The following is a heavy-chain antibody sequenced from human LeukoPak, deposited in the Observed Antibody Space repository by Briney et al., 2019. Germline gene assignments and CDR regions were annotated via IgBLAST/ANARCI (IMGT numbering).Heavy chain of an antibody. J-gene: IGHJ4*02. CDR1: GYTFTSYG. V-gene: IGHV1-69*04. CDR3: ARDSGGYSSGWYLAY. Sequence: SVKVSCKASGYTFTSYGISWVRQAPGQGLEWMGRIIPILGIANYAQKFQGRVTITADKSTSTAYMELSSLRSEDTAVYYCARDSGGYSSGWYLAYWGQGTLVTVSS. D-gene: IGHD6-19*01. CDR2: IIPILGIA.